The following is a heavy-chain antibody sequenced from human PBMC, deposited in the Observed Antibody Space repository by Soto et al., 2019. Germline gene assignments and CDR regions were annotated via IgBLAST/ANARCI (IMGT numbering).Heavy chain of an antibody. D-gene: IGHD3-22*01. V-gene: IGHV4-59*01. J-gene: IGHJ4*02. CDR3: ARWVDSSGFDY. CDR2: IYYSGST. Sequence: QVQLQESGPGLVKPSETLSLTCTVSGGSISSYYWSWIRQPPGKGLEWIGYIYYSGSTNYNPSLKSRVTISVDTSKNQFALKLSSVTAADTDVYYSARWVDSSGFDYWGQGTLVTVSS. CDR1: GGSISSYY.